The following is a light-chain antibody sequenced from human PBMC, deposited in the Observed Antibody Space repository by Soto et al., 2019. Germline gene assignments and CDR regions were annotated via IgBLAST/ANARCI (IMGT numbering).Light chain of an antibody. J-gene: IGKJ1*01. CDR3: QQYSRLWS. V-gene: IGKV1-5*03. Sequence: DIQMTQSPSSLSASVGDRVTITCRASESISTWLAWYQQKPGKAPKLLIYGASSLESGVPPRFSGDGSETVFTLTISSLQRDDFGTYYCQQYSRLWSFGQGTKVEIE. CDR1: ESISTW. CDR2: GAS.